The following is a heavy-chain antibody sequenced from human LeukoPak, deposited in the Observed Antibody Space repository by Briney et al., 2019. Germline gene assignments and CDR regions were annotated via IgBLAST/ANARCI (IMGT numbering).Heavy chain of an antibody. Sequence: GGSLRLSCAVSGFTFSSYTMSWIRQAPGKGLEWVSYSSSSGSSTHYADSVKGRFTISRENAKKSLYLQMNSLRAEDTAVYYCARWGAATWEGFFDYWGQGTLVTVSS. CDR1: GFTFSSYT. V-gene: IGHV3-11*01. CDR3: ARWGAATWEGFFDY. CDR2: SSSSGSST. D-gene: IGHD1-26*01. J-gene: IGHJ4*02.